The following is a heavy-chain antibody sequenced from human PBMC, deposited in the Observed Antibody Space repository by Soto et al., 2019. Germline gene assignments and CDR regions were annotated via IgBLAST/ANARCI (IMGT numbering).Heavy chain of an antibody. CDR1: GGSISSYY. D-gene: IGHD3-10*01. Sequence: PSETLSLTCTVSGGSISSYYWSWIRQPPGKGLEWIGYIYYSGSTNYNPSLKSRVTISVDTSKNQFSLKLSSVTAADTAVYYCARAIKNRYGSGSYNDWGQGTLVTVSS. CDR2: IYYSGST. V-gene: IGHV4-59*01. J-gene: IGHJ4*02. CDR3: ARAIKNRYGSGSYND.